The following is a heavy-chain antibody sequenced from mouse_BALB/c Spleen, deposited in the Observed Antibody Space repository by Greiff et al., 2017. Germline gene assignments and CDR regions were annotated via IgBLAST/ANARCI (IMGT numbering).Heavy chain of an antibody. CDR1: GFAFSSYD. D-gene: IGHD2-4*01. J-gene: IGHJ3*01. Sequence: EVQLVESGGGLVKPGGSLKLSCAASGFAFSSYDMSWVRQTPEKRLEWVAYISSGGGSTYYPDTVKGRFTISRDNAKNTLYLQMSSLKSEDTAMYYCARHEDYEFFSAWFAYWGQGTLVTVSA. CDR3: ARHEDYEFFSAWFAY. CDR2: ISSGGGST. V-gene: IGHV5-12-1*01.